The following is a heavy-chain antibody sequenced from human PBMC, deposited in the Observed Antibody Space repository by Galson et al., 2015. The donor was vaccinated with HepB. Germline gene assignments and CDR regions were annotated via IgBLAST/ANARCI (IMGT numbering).Heavy chain of an antibody. V-gene: IGHV3-11*06. D-gene: IGHD1-26*01. Sequence: SLRLPCAASGFTFSDYYMSWIRQAPGKGLEWVSYISSSSSYTNYADSVKGRFTISRDNAKNSLYLQMNSLRAEDTAVYYCARVKRGSYYSLDYWGQGTLVTVSS. CDR2: ISSSSSYT. CDR1: GFTFSDYY. J-gene: IGHJ4*02. CDR3: ARVKRGSYYSLDY.